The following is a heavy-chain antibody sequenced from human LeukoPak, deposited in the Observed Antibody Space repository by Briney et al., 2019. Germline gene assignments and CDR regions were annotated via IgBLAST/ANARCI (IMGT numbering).Heavy chain of an antibody. CDR3: ARRITISGVVIS. CDR1: GGSFSGYY. J-gene: IGHJ5*02. CDR2: INHSGST. V-gene: IGHV4-34*01. D-gene: IGHD3-3*01. Sequence: SETLSLTCAVYGGSFSGYYWSWIRQPPGKGLEWIGEINHSGSTNYNPSLKSRVTISVDTSKNQFSLKLSSVTAADTAVYYCARRITISGVVISWRQGTLVTVSS.